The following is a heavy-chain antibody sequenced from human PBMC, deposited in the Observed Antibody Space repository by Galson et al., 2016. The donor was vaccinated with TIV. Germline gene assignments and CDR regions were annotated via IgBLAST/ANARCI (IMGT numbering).Heavy chain of an antibody. V-gene: IGHV1-69*13. CDR1: GGTFISYP. CDR2: IIPIFGTP. J-gene: IGHJ4*02. Sequence: SVKVSCKASGGTFISYPISWVRQAPGQGLEWMGGIIPIFGTPNYAQKFQDRLTITADESTKTAYMELSSLKSEDTAMYYCATFAACGGDCYYFDYWGQGTLVTVSS. D-gene: IGHD2-21*02. CDR3: ATFAACGGDCYYFDY.